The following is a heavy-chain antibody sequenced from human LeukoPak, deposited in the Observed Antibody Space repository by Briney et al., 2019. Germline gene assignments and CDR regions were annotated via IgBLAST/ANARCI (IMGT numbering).Heavy chain of an antibody. D-gene: IGHD2-15*01. J-gene: IGHJ6*03. V-gene: IGHV6-1*01. CDR2: TYYRSKWYN. Sequence: SQTLSLTCAISGDSVSSNSAAWNWIRQSPSRGLEWLGRTYYRSKWYNDYAVSVKSRITINPDTSKNQFSLQLNSVTPEDTAVYYCARGSRYCSGGSCPWDYYYYMDVWGKGTTVTVSS. CDR1: GDSVSSNSAA. CDR3: ARGSRYCSGGSCPWDYYYYMDV.